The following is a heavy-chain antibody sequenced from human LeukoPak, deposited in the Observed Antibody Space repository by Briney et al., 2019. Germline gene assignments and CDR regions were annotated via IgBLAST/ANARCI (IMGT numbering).Heavy chain of an antibody. CDR2: IDPNSGGT. Sequence: ASVKVSYKASGYTFTGYYMHWVRQAPGLGLEWMGWIDPNSGGTNYAQKFQGRVTMTRDTSISTAYMELSRLRSDDTAVYYCARGAPHYDILTGYYFDKGGSDYWGQGTLVTVSS. CDR3: ARGAPHYDILTGYYFDKGGSDY. CDR1: GYTFTGYY. V-gene: IGHV1-2*02. J-gene: IGHJ4*02. D-gene: IGHD3-9*01.